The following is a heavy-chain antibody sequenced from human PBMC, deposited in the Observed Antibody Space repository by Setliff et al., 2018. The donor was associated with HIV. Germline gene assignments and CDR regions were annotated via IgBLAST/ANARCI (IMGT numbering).Heavy chain of an antibody. Sequence: SSETLSLTCAVYGGSFSGYYWSWIRQPPGKGLEWIGEINHSGSTNYNPSLKSRVTISVDTSKNQFSLKLRSVTAADTAVYYCEVAGQWGQGTLVTVSS. J-gene: IGHJ4*02. CDR1: GGSFSGYY. D-gene: IGHD6-19*01. CDR2: INHSGST. V-gene: IGHV4-34*01. CDR3: EVAGQ.